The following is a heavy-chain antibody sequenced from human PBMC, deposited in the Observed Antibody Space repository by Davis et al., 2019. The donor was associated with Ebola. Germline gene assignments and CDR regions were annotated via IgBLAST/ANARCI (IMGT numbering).Heavy chain of an antibody. CDR3: ARGTIFGVVTPDV. J-gene: IGHJ6*02. Sequence: MPSETLSLTCTVSGGSVSSGSYYWSWIRQPPGKGLEWIGYIYYSGSTNYNPSLKSRVTISVDTSKNQFSLKLSSVTAADTAVYYCARGTIFGVVTPDVWGQGTTVTVSS. CDR2: IYYSGST. D-gene: IGHD3-3*01. V-gene: IGHV4-61*01. CDR1: GGSVSSGSYY.